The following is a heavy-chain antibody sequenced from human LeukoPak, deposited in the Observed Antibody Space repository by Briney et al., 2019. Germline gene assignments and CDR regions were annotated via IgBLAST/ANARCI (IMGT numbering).Heavy chain of an antibody. V-gene: IGHV3-69-1*02. CDR2: ISSSSYI. CDR1: GFTFSNYN. D-gene: IGHD3-22*01. CDR3: ARDLGGYYYDSHR. Sequence: PGGFLRLSCAASGFTFSNYNMNWVRQSPGKGLEWVSSISSSSYIYYADSVKGRFTTSRDNAKNSLYLQMNSLRAEDTAVYYCARDLGGYYYDSHRWGQGTLVTVSS. J-gene: IGHJ4*02.